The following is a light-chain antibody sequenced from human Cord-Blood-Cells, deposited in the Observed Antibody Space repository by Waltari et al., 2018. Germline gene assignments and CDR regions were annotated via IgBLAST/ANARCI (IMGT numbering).Light chain of an antibody. V-gene: IGKV4-1*01. CDR2: WAS. Sequence: DIVMTQSPDSLAVSLGERGTSNCKYSQSVLYSSNNKNYLAWYQQKPGQTPKLLIYWASTRESGVPDRFSGSGSGTDFTLTISSLQAEDVAVYYCQQYYSTPYTFGQGTKLDIK. CDR1: QSVLYSSNNKNY. J-gene: IGKJ2*01. CDR3: QQYYSTPYT.